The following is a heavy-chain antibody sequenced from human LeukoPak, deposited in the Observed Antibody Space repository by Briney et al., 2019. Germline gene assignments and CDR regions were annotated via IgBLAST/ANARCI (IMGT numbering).Heavy chain of an antibody. D-gene: IGHD2-2*01. J-gene: IGHJ5*02. CDR1: GFTFDDYA. Sequence: PGGSLRLSCAASGFTFDDYAMHWVRQAPGKGLEWVSGINWNSGTIGYADSVKGRFTTSRDNAKNSLYLQMNSPRAEDMALYYCAKGSCSSTSCYVWFDPWGQGTLVTVSS. CDR2: INWNSGTI. V-gene: IGHV3-9*03. CDR3: AKGSCSSTSCYVWFDP.